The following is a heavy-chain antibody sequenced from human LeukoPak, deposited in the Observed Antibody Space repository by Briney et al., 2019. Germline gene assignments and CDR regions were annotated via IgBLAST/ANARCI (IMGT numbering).Heavy chain of an antibody. J-gene: IGHJ4*02. D-gene: IGHD2-2*01. CDR2: ISTYNGNT. CDR1: GHTFTSYG. CDR3: ARTCISSSCYFIY. V-gene: IGHV1-18*01. Sequence: GASVKVSCKASGHTFTSYGISWVRQAPGQGLEWMGWISTYNGNTNYAQNLQGRVTMTTDTATSTAYMELRSLRSDDTAVYYCARTCISSSCYFIYWGQGTLVTVSS.